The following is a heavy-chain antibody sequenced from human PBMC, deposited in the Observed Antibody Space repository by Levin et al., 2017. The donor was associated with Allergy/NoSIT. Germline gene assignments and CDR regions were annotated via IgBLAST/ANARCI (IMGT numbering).Heavy chain of an antibody. V-gene: IGHV3-33*01. CDR3: ARGVFDSVAFDI. D-gene: IGHD3-9*01. Sequence: GGSLRLSFAASGFTFSSYGMHWVRQAPGKGLEWVAVIWYDGSNKYYADSVKGRFTISRDNSKNTLYLQMNSLRAEDTAVYYCARGVFDSVAFDIWGQGTMVTVSS. CDR2: IWYDGSNK. CDR1: GFTFSSYG. J-gene: IGHJ3*02.